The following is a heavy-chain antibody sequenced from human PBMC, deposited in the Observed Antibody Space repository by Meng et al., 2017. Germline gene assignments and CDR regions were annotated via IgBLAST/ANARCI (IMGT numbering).Heavy chain of an antibody. Sequence: LSLTCAASEFTFSSYAMSWVRQAPGKGLEWVSGISASGGNTNYADSVKGRFTVSRDNSQNTVYLQMKSLRAEDTAVYYCAKETDWTYQPYFYYYGLDVWGQGTTVTVSS. CDR1: EFTFSSYA. V-gene: IGHV3-23*01. CDR3: AKETDWTYQPYFYYYGLDV. J-gene: IGHJ6*02. CDR2: ISASGGNT. D-gene: IGHD1-7*01.